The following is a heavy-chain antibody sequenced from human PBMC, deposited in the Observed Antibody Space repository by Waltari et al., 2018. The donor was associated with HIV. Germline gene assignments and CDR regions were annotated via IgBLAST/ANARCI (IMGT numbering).Heavy chain of an antibody. CDR3: ARGGTFDSAGHYLFVS. Sequence: QVQLQESGPGLVKPSETLSLTCSVSGDSITTYLWNWIRQPPGKGLEWIGYIYYSGNANDTPSLKSRVSMSLDTSRNQFSLKLTSVTAADAAVYYCARGGTFDSAGHYLFVSWGQGTLVTVSS. CDR2: IYYSGNA. V-gene: IGHV4-59*01. J-gene: IGHJ4*02. CDR1: GDSITTYL. D-gene: IGHD3-22*01.